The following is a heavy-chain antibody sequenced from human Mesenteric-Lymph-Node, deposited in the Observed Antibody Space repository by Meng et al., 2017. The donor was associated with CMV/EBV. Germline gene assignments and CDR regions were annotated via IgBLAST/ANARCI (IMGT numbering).Heavy chain of an antibody. V-gene: IGHV3-66*01. D-gene: IGHD3-10*01. CDR3: TGDSVSNPNLDY. Sequence: EVPRWELGGRLAQPGGSLSLSCAASGFNVRDKYMSWVRQAPGKGLEWVCIIYRGDNTYYIDSVKDRFTVSRDNSKNTMYLQMNSLRVEDTAVYYCTGDSVSNPNLDYWGQGTLVTVSS. CDR2: IYRGDNT. CDR1: GFNVRDKY. J-gene: IGHJ4*02.